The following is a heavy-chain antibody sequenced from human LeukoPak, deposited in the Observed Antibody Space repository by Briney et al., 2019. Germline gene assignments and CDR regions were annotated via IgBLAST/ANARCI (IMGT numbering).Heavy chain of an antibody. CDR2: ISYDGSNK. D-gene: IGHD2-15*01. CDR3: ARDLWRYCSGGSCATTH. CDR1: GFTFSSYA. Sequence: GGSLRLSCAASGFTFSSYAMHWVRQAPGKGLEWVAVISYDGSNKYYADSVKGRFTISRDNSKNTLYLQMNSLRAEDTAVYYCARDLWRYCSGGSCATTHWGQGTLVTVSS. J-gene: IGHJ4*02. V-gene: IGHV3-30-3*01.